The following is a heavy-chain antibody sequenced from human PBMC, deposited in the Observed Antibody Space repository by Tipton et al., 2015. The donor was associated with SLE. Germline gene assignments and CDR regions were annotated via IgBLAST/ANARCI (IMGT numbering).Heavy chain of an antibody. V-gene: IGHV3-64*04. CDR1: GFTFSSYA. CDR3: ARDVTLRFLEWSNWFDP. CDR2: ISSNGGST. Sequence: SLRLSCSASGFTFSSYAMHWVRQAPGKGLEYVSAISSNGGSTYYADSVKGRFTISRDNSKNTLYLQMNSLRAEDTAVYYCARDVTLRFLEWSNWFDPWGQGTLVTVSS. D-gene: IGHD3-3*01. J-gene: IGHJ5*02.